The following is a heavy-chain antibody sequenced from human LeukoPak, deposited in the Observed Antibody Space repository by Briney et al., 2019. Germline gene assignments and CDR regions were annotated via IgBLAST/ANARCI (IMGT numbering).Heavy chain of an antibody. J-gene: IGHJ4*02. CDR2: IKYDGSEK. CDR1: GFTVSSNH. Sequence: GGSLRLSCAASGFTVSSNHMDWVRQAPGKGLEWVANIKYDGSEKYYVDSVRGRFTISRDNAKNSLYLQMNSLTPEDTAVYFCAKDCSGGSCYDYWGQGTLVTVSS. CDR3: AKDCSGGSCYDY. V-gene: IGHV3-7*04. D-gene: IGHD2-15*01.